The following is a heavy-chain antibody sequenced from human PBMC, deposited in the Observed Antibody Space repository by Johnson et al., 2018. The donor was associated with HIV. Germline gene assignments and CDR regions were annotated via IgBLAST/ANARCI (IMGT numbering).Heavy chain of an antibody. Sequence: EVQLVESGGGVVRPGGSLRLSCAASGFTFSSYAMTWVRQAPGKGLEWVSSISGSGDSTYYADSVKGRFTISRDNSKNTLYLQMKSLRAEDPAVYYCARDTKVPRYNWNDGGFDMWGQGTKVTVSS. CDR2: ISGSGDST. J-gene: IGHJ3*02. CDR1: GFTFSSYA. V-gene: IGHV3-23*04. CDR3: ARDTKVPRYNWNDGGFDM. D-gene: IGHD1-1*01.